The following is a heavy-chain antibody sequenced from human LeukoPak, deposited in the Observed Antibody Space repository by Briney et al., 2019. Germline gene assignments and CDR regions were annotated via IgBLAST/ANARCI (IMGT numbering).Heavy chain of an antibody. Sequence: PGGSLGLSCAASGFTVSSNYMSWVRQAPGKGLEWVSVIYSGGSTYYADSVKGRFTISRDNSKNTLYLQMNSLRAEDTAVYYCARARSYDILTGTPHYGMDVWGQGTTVTVSS. CDR3: ARARSYDILTGTPHYGMDV. CDR2: IYSGGST. CDR1: GFTVSSNY. D-gene: IGHD3-9*01. V-gene: IGHV3-53*01. J-gene: IGHJ6*02.